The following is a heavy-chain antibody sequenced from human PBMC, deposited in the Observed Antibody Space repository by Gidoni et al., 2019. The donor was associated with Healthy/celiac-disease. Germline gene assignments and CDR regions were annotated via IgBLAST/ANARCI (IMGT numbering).Heavy chain of an antibody. D-gene: IGHD2-15*01. CDR2: IIPIFGTA. CDR1: GGTFSSYA. Sequence: QVQLVQSGAEVKKPGSSVKVSCKASGGTFSSYAISWVRQAPGQGLEWMGGIIPIFGTAYYAQKFQVRVTITADKSTSTAYMELSSLRSEDTAVYYCARVDCSGGSCYPKYNWFDPWGQGTLVTVSS. CDR3: ARVDCSGGSCYPKYNWFDP. J-gene: IGHJ5*02. V-gene: IGHV1-69*06.